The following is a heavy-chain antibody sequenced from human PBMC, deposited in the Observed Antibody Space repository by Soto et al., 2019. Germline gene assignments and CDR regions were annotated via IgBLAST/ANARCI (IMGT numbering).Heavy chain of an antibody. CDR1: GFTFSSYG. Sequence: QVQLVESGGGVVQPGRSLRLSCAASGFTFSSYGMHWVRQAPGKGLEWVAVIWYDGSNKYYADSVKGRFTISRDNSKNTLYLQMNSLRAEDTAVYYCARDSTEYDILTGYLQAPGAFDIWGQGTMVTVSS. CDR2: IWYDGSNK. D-gene: IGHD3-9*01. V-gene: IGHV3-33*01. CDR3: ARDSTEYDILTGYLQAPGAFDI. J-gene: IGHJ3*02.